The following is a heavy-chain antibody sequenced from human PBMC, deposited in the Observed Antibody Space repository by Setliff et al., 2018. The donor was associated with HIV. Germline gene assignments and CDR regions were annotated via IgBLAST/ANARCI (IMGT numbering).Heavy chain of an antibody. Sequence: PSETLSLTCTVSSDSIRFYYWTWIRQPPGKGLEWIGNVYYTGSTNYNPSLKSRITISIDTSKSQFSLKLTSVAAADTAVYYCAHYYYDTSGQPFDYWGQGTLVTVS. J-gene: IGHJ4*02. CDR3: AHYYYDTSGQPFDY. V-gene: IGHV4-59*08. CDR1: SDSIRFYY. CDR2: VYYTGST. D-gene: IGHD3-22*01.